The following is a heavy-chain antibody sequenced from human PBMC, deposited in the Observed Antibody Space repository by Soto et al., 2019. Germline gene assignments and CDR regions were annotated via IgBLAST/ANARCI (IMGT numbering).Heavy chain of an antibody. CDR2: ISGSGGST. Sequence: GGSLRLSCAASGFTFSSYAMSWVRQAPGKGLEWVSAISGSGGSTYYADSVKGRFTISRDNSKNTLYLQMNSLRAEDTAVYYCAKDGAAAETYYYYYYMGVWGKGTTVTVSS. D-gene: IGHD6-13*01. V-gene: IGHV3-23*01. CDR1: GFTFSSYA. J-gene: IGHJ6*03. CDR3: AKDGAAAETYYYYYYMGV.